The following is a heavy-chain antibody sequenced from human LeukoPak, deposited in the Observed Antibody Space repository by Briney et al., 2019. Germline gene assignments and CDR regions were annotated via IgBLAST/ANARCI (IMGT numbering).Heavy chain of an antibody. V-gene: IGHV3-21*01. J-gene: IGHJ4*02. CDR2: ISSSSSYI. CDR3: ARDRGMTGTGVFDY. Sequence: KPGGSLRLSCAASGFTFSSYSMNWVRQAPGKGLEWVSSISSSSSYIYYADSVKGRFTISRDNAKNSLYLQMNSLRAEDTAVYYCARDRGMTGTGVFDYWGQGTLVTVSS. CDR1: GFTFSSYS. D-gene: IGHD1-14*01.